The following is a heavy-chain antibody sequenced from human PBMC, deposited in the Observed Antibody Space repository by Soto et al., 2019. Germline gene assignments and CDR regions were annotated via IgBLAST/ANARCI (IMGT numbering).Heavy chain of an antibody. J-gene: IGHJ4*02. CDR1: GYTFTSYD. V-gene: IGHV1-8*01. D-gene: IGHD2-2*01. Sequence: QVQLVQSGAEVKKPGASVKVSCKASGYTFTSYDINWVRQATGQGLEWMGWMNPNSGNTGYAQKFQGRVTMTRNTSISTAYMEPSSLRSEDTAVYYCARGLRPAAMRPYYFDYWGQGTLVTVSS. CDR2: MNPNSGNT. CDR3: ARGLRPAAMRPYYFDY.